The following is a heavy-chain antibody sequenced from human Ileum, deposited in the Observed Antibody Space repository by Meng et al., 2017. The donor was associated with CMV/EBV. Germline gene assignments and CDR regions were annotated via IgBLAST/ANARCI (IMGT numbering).Heavy chain of an antibody. CDR1: GASVTRIHNY. J-gene: IGHJ5*02. D-gene: IGHD6-13*01. CDR3: VRSSWCNWFDP. V-gene: IGHV4-30-4*08. CDR2: ISNTGNT. Sequence: QVNLQESGPGLLKPSPTLSPTCTVSGASVTRIHNYWSWICQPPGKGLEWIGYISNTGNTFYNPSFESRVSISLDTSKNQFSLNLTSVTAADTGVFYCVRSSWCNWFDPWGQGALVTVSS.